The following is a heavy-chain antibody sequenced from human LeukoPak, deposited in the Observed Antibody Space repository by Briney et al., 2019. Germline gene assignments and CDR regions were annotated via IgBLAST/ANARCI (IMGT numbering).Heavy chain of an antibody. V-gene: IGHV3-15*01. J-gene: IGHJ4*02. CDR2: IKSKGDGETT. CDR3: ATDLGLTMIRGVIVH. D-gene: IGHD3-10*01. Sequence: PGGSLRLSCAASGFTSTNAWMTWVRQAPGKGLEWVGRIKSKGDGETTDYAAPVKGRFTMSRDDSKATLYLQMNSLKAEDTAVYYCATDLGLTMIRGVIVHWGQGALVTVSS. CDR1: GFTSTNAW.